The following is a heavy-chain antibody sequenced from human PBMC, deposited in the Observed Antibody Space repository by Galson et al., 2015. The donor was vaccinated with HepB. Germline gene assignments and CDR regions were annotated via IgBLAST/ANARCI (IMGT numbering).Heavy chain of an antibody. CDR3: ARPYYDGG. CDR1: GVTFKYYW. V-gene: IGHV3-74*01. D-gene: IGHD3-16*01. J-gene: IGHJ4*02. Sequence: SLRLSCAASGVTFKYYWIHWVRRPPEKGLEWVSCIDSDGESTSYADSVRGRFTISRDSAKNTVYLRVNSVRAEDTAVYYCARPYYDGGWGQGTLVTVSS. CDR2: IDSDGEST.